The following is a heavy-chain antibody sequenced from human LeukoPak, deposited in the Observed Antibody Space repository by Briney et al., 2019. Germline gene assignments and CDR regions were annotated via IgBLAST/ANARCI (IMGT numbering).Heavy chain of an antibody. Sequence: SETLSLTCTVSGGSISSYYWSWIRQPPGKGLEWIGSIYHSGSTYYNPSLKSRVTISVDTSKNQFSLKLSSVTAANTAVYYCARDNDSSGYYYLRWGQGTLVTVSS. D-gene: IGHD3-22*01. CDR2: IYHSGST. CDR3: ARDNDSSGYYYLR. J-gene: IGHJ4*02. CDR1: GGSISSYY. V-gene: IGHV4-38-2*02.